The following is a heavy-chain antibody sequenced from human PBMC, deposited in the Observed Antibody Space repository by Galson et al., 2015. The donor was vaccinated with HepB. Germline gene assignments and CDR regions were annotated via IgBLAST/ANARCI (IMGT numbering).Heavy chain of an antibody. CDR2: IYSGDNT. J-gene: IGHJ4*02. D-gene: IGHD3-22*01. V-gene: IGHV3-53*01. Sequence: SLRLSCAASGFSVSSKYMSWVRQAPGKGLEWVSLIYSGDNTYYADSVKGRFTISRDNSKNTLYLQMNSLRAEDTAVYYCARVGYYYDFDYWGQGTLVTVSS. CDR3: ARVGYYYDFDY. CDR1: GFSVSSKY.